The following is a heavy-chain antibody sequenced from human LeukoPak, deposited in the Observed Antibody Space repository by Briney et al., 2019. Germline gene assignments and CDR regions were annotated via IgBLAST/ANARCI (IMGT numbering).Heavy chain of an antibody. CDR2: AYGDGSSQ. V-gene: IGHV3-33*01. CDR3: ARGGNFYYSH. D-gene: IGHD4-23*01. Sequence: GGSLRLSCAASGFPFSGYGMHWVRQAPGKGLEWVAVAYGDGSSQYYADSVKGRFSISKDISKNTLSLQMNSLRAEDTAVYSCARGGNFYYSHWGQGTLVTVSS. J-gene: IGHJ1*01. CDR1: GFPFSGYG.